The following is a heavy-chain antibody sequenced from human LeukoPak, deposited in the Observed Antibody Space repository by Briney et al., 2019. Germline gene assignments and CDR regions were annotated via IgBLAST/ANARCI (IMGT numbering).Heavy chain of an antibody. CDR1: GYTFTSYY. Sequence: VASVKVSCKASGYTFTSYYMHWVRQAPGQGLEWMGIINPSGGSTSYAQKFQGRATMTRDTSTSTVYMELSSLRSEDTAVYYCARGGRGEYDSSGYSTPLGYWGQGTLVTVSS. CDR2: INPSGGST. J-gene: IGHJ4*02. D-gene: IGHD3-22*01. CDR3: ARGGRGEYDSSGYSTPLGY. V-gene: IGHV1-46*01.